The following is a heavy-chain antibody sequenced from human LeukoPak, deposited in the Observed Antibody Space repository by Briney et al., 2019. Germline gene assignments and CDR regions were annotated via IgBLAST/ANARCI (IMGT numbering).Heavy chain of an antibody. Sequence: GGSLRLSCAASGFTFSSYAMHWVRQAPGKGLEWVAVISYDGSNKYYADSVKGRFTISRDNSKNTLYLQMNSLGAEDTAVYYCAREVGRDYYMDVWGKGTTVTISS. V-gene: IGHV3-30*04. CDR1: GFTFSSYA. CDR3: AREVGRDYYMDV. J-gene: IGHJ6*03. CDR2: ISYDGSNK.